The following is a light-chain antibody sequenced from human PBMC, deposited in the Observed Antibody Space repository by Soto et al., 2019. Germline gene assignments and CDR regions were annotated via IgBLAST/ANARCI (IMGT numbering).Light chain of an antibody. J-gene: IGKJ1*01. CDR3: QQYYGAWT. CDR1: QSLLYGSTNKNY. CDR2: WAS. V-gene: IGKV4-1*01. Sequence: DIVMTQSPDSLAVSLGERATINCKSSQSLLYGSTNKNYLAWYQQKPGQPPKLLIYWASTRESGVPDRFSGSGSGTAFTLTISSLQAEDVAVYFCQQYYGAWTFGQGTKVEIK.